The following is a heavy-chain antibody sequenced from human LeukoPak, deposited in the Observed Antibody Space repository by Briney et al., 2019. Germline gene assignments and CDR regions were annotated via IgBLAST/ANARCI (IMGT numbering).Heavy chain of an antibody. CDR3: ARGGSGSYYGFDY. Sequence: SETLSLTCTFSGGSISGYYWNWVRQPPGKGLEWIGYIYYSGSTNYNPSLKSRVTISVDTSKNQFSLMLSSVTAADTALYYCARGGSGSYYGFDYWGQGTLVTVSS. CDR2: IYYSGST. CDR1: GGSISGYY. D-gene: IGHD3-10*01. V-gene: IGHV4-59*01. J-gene: IGHJ4*02.